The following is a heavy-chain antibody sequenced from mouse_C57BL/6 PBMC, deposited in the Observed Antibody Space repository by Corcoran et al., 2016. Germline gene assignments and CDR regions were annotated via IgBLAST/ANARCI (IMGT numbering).Heavy chain of an antibody. CDR2: IYPGSGNT. CDR3: ARRREYDYSFAY. J-gene: IGHJ3*01. CDR1: GYSFTSYY. D-gene: IGHD2-4*01. V-gene: IGHV1-66*01. Sequence: VQLQQSGPVLVKPGASVKISCKASGYSFTSYYIHWVKQRPGQGLEWIGWIYPGSGNTKYNEKFKGKATLTADTSSSTAYMQLSSLTSEDSAVYYCARRREYDYSFAYWGQGTLVTVSA.